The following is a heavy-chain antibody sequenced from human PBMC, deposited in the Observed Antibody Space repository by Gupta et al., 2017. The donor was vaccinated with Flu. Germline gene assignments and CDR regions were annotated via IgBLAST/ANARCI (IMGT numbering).Heavy chain of an antibody. CDR3: ATSTSFGLVGYFDY. CDR2: IHYSGST. CDR1: GGSITSGGHY. D-gene: IGHD3-3*01. J-gene: IGHJ4*02. V-gene: IGHV4-31*03. Sequence: QVHLQESGPGLVKTSQTLALTCSVSGGSITSGGHYWNWIRQFPGKGLEWIGHIHYSGSTYYNPSLRSRIVISIDTSNHQFSLNLNSVTAADTAVYFCATSTSFGLVGYFDYWGQGALVTVAS.